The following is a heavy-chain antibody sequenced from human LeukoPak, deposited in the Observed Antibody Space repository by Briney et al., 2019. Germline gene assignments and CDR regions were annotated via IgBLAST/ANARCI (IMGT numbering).Heavy chain of an antibody. D-gene: IGHD3-9*01. V-gene: IGHV3-23*01. CDR1: GFTFSSYA. Sequence: GGSLRLSCAASGFTFSSYAMIWVRQAPGKGLEWVSAISGSGGTTYYADSVKGRFTISRDNSKNTLFLLMNSLRAEDTAVYYCAKGLINDWSALEYWGQGTLVTVSS. CDR3: AKGLINDWSALEY. CDR2: ISGSGGTT. J-gene: IGHJ4*02.